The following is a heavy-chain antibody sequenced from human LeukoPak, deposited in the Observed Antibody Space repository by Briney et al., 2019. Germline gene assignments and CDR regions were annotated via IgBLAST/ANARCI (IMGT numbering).Heavy chain of an antibody. D-gene: IGHD3-22*01. CDR1: GGSISSGDYY. CDR2: IYYSGST. J-gene: IGHJ3*02. Sequence: SETLSLTCTVSGGSISSGDYYWSWIRQPPGKGLEWIGYIYYSGSTYYNPSLKSRVTISVDTSKNQFSLKLSSVTAADTAVYNCARGSPHPRVIVVVITTGAFDIWGQGTMVTVSS. V-gene: IGHV4-30-4*01. CDR3: ARGSPHPRVIVVVITTGAFDI.